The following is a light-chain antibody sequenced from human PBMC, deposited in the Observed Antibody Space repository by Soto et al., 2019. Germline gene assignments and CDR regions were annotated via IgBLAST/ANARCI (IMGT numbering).Light chain of an antibody. V-gene: IGKV1-9*01. CDR2: AAS. CDR1: QGISSY. J-gene: IGKJ4*01. Sequence: DIQLTQSPSFLSASVGDRVTITCRASQGISSYLAWYQQKPGKAPNLLIYAASTLQRGIPSRFSGSGSGTDFTHAISSLQPEDFATYYCQQLNSYPLTVGGGTKVEIK. CDR3: QQLNSYPLT.